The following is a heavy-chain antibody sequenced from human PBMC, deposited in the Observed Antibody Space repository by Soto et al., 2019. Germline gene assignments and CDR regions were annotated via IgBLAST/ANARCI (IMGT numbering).Heavy chain of an antibody. CDR1: GGTFSTYT. Sequence: SVKVSCKASGGTFSTYTITWVRQAPGQGLEWMGRIIPIIGIINYAQKFQGRVTITADKFTGTAYMELTRLRSDDTAVYYCARTVRGTHLDYWGQGTLVTVSS. CDR3: ARTVRGTHLDY. CDR2: IIPIIGII. V-gene: IGHV1-69*02. J-gene: IGHJ4*02. D-gene: IGHD3-10*01.